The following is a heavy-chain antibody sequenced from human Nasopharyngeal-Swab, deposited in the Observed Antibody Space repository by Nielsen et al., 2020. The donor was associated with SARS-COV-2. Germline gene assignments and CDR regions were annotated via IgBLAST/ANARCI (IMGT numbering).Heavy chain of an antibody. Sequence: SETLSLTCTVSGGSMNSYYWYWIRQPPGQGLEWLGYVFNRGSTEYSPPLKRRATISVDTSNNQFSLKLSSVTAADTAVYFCARVQVDDDFWTGYHFDYWGQGTLVTVSS. J-gene: IGHJ4*02. CDR2: VFNRGST. CDR3: ARVQVDDDFWTGYHFDY. CDR1: GGSMNSYY. D-gene: IGHD3/OR15-3a*01. V-gene: IGHV4-59*01.